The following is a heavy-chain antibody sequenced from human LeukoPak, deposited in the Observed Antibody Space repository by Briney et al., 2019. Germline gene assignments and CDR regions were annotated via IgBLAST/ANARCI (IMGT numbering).Heavy chain of an antibody. J-gene: IGHJ4*02. CDR3: ARLVRGVFR. CDR2: IYYSGST. D-gene: IGHD3-10*01. Sequence: SETLSLTCTVSGGSISSSSYYWGWIRQPPGKGLEWIGSIYYSGSTYYNPSLKSRVTISVDTSKNQFSLKLSSVTAADTAVYYCARLVRGVFRWGQGTLVTVSS. CDR1: GGSISSSSYY. V-gene: IGHV4-39*07.